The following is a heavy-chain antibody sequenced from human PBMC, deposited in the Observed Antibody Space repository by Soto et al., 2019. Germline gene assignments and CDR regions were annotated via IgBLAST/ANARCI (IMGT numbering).Heavy chain of an antibody. J-gene: IGHJ6*02. CDR3: ARGRITMVRGERYYFYDGMDV. CDR2: IIPIFGTA. D-gene: IGHD3-10*01. V-gene: IGHV1-69*06. Sequence: SVKVSCKASGGTFSSYAISWVRQAPGQGLEWMGGIIPIFGTANYAQKCQGGVTITADKTRSTAYMELSSLRSEDTAVYYCARGRITMVRGERYYFYDGMDVWG. CDR1: GGTFSSYA.